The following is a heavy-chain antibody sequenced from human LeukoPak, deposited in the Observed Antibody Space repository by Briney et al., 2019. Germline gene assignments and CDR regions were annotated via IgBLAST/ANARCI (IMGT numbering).Heavy chain of an antibody. Sequence: ASVKVSCKASGGTFSSYAISWVRQAPGQGLEWMGGIIPIFGTANYAQKFQGRVTITTDESTSTAYMELSSLRSEDTAVYYCARVGHYDFWSGYYDAFDIWGQGTMVTVSS. CDR2: IIPIFGTA. J-gene: IGHJ3*02. CDR3: ARVGHYDFWSGYYDAFDI. V-gene: IGHV1-69*05. CDR1: GGTFSSYA. D-gene: IGHD3-3*01.